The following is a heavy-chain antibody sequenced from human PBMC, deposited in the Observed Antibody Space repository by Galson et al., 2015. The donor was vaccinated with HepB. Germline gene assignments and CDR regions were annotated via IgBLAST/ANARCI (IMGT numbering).Heavy chain of an antibody. Sequence: CKASGGTFSSYAISWVRQAPGQGLEWMGWISAYNGNTNYAQKLQGRVTMTTDTSTSTAYMELRSLRSDDTAVYYCARVGSSPYFDYWGQGTLVTVSS. CDR2: ISAYNGNT. CDR1: GGTFSSYA. J-gene: IGHJ4*02. V-gene: IGHV1-18*01. D-gene: IGHD1-26*01. CDR3: ARVGSSPYFDY.